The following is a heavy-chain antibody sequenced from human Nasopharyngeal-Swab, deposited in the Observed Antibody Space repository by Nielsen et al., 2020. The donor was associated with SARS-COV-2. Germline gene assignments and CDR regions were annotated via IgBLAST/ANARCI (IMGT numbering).Heavy chain of an antibody. CDR2: ISSSSSYI. CDR1: GFTFSSYS. D-gene: IGHD3-3*01. J-gene: IGHJ6*03. Sequence: GEFLKISCAASGFTFSSYSMNWVRQAPGKGLEWVSSISSSSSYIYYADSVKGRFTISRDNAKNSLYLQMNSLRAEDTAVYYCASLRYYDFWSGYYPKDYYYYMDVWGKGTTVTVSS. V-gene: IGHV3-21*01. CDR3: ASLRYYDFWSGYYPKDYYYYMDV.